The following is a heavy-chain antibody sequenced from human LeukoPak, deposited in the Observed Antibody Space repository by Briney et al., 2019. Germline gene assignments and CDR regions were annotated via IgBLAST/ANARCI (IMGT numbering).Heavy chain of an antibody. CDR1: GFTFSSYA. V-gene: IGHV3-30*14. J-gene: IGHJ5*02. CDR3: ARERHTVWFDP. CDR2: ISYDGSNK. Sequence: PGGSLRLSCAASGFTFSSYAMHWVRQAPGKGLEWVAVISYDGSNKYYADSVKGRFTISRDNSKNTLYLQMNSLRAEDTAVYYCARERHTVWFDPWGQGTLVTVSS.